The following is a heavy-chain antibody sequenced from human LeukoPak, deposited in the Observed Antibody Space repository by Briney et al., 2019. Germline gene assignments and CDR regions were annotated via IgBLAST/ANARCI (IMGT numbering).Heavy chain of an antibody. CDR3: ATLSDDTYSSSAIDY. D-gene: IGHD6-6*01. J-gene: IGHJ4*02. CDR1: GGSISSSSYY. Sequence: SETLSLTCTVSGGSISSSSYYWGWIRQPPGKGLEWIGSIYYSGSTYYNPSLKSRVTISVDTSKNQFSLKLSSVTAADTAVYYCATLSDDTYSSSAIDYWGQGTLVTVSS. CDR2: IYYSGST. V-gene: IGHV4-39*01.